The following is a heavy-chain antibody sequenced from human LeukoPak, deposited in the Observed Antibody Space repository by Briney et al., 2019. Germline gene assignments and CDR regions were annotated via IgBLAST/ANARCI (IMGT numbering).Heavy chain of an antibody. D-gene: IGHD5-12*01. CDR2: IYYSGST. V-gene: IGHV4-59*01. Sequence: SETLSLTCTLSGGSFSSYYWSWIRQPPGKGLEWIGYIYYSGSTNYNPSLKSRVTISVDTSKNQFSLKLSSVTATDTAVYYCARAGYSGSDFSVWGKGSTVTISS. J-gene: IGHJ6*04. CDR3: ARAGYSGSDFSV. CDR1: GGSFSSYY.